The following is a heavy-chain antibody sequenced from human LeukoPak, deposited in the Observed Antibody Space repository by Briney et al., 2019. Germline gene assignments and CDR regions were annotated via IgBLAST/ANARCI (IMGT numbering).Heavy chain of an antibody. CDR2: ISGSGGST. Sequence: PGGSLRLSCAASGFTFSSYSMNWVRQAPGKGLEWVSAISGSGGSTYYADSVKGRFTISRDNSKNTLYLQMNSLRAEDTAVYYCAKALLSYGDYGPCWGQGTLVTVSS. J-gene: IGHJ4*02. D-gene: IGHD4-17*01. V-gene: IGHV3-23*01. CDR1: GFTFSSYS. CDR3: AKALLSYGDYGPC.